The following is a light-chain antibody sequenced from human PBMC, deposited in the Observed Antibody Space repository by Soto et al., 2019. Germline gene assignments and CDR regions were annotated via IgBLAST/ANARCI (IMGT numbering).Light chain of an antibody. CDR3: SSYAGSNNFVV. J-gene: IGLJ1*01. V-gene: IGLV2-14*01. CDR2: EVS. Sequence: QSALTQPASVSGSPGQSITISCTGTSSDVGGYNYVSWYQQHPGKAPKLMIYEVSNRPSGVSNRFSGSKSGNTASLTVSGLQAEDEADYYCSSYAGSNNFVVFGTGTKLTVL. CDR1: SSDVGGYNY.